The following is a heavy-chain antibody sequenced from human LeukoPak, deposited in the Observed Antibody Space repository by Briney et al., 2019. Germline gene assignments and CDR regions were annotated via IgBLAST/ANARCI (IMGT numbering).Heavy chain of an antibody. J-gene: IGHJ3*02. Sequence: ASVKVSCKASGYTFTNYGISWVRQATGQGLEWMGWMNPNSGNTGYAQKFQGRVTMTRNTSISTAYMELSSLRSEDTAVYYCARDQLGDAFDIWGQGTMVTVSS. CDR2: MNPNSGNT. V-gene: IGHV1-8*02. D-gene: IGHD1-1*01. CDR3: ARDQLGDAFDI. CDR1: GYTFTNYG.